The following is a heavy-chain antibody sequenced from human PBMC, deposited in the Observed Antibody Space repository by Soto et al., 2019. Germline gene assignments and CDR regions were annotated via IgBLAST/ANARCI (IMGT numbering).Heavy chain of an antibody. V-gene: IGHV4-30-2*01. CDR3: ATVAARDVFDI. J-gene: IGHJ3*02. Sequence: QLQLQESGSGLVKPSQTLSLTCVVSGGSINSSVYSWSWIRQPPGKGLEWIGYIAYGGSTYYNPSLKSRVIISVNRSKNQFSLGLSSVTDADTAVYYCATVAARDVFDIWGQGTMVTVSS. D-gene: IGHD6-6*01. CDR2: IAYGGST. CDR1: GGSINSSVYS.